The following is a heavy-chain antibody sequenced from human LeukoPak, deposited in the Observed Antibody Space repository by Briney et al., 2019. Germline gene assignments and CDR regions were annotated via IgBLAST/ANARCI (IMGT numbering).Heavy chain of an antibody. CDR3: ARSPQGTGSLADY. D-gene: IGHD1-1*01. J-gene: IGHJ4*02. CDR1: GFSFSSYS. Sequence: PGGSLRLSCADSGFSFSSYSMNWVRQAPGKGLDWVSSISSSSKYIYYADSVKGRFTISRDNAKNSLYLQMNSLTVEDTAVYYCARSPQGTGSLADYWGQGTLVTVSS. V-gene: IGHV3-21*01. CDR2: ISSSSKYI.